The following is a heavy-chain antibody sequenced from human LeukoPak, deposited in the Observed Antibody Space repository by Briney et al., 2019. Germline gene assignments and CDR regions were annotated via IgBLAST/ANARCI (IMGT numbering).Heavy chain of an antibody. CDR2: VSNGGDRT. J-gene: IGHJ5*02. Sequence: GGSLRLSCAASGFSFSSFDMVWVRQAPGKGLEWVAGVSNGGDRTYHADSVKGRFTISRDNSKNTLYLQMNSLRAEDTAVYYCASNFRQTGWFDPWGQGTLVTVSS. CDR3: ASNFRQTGWFDP. CDR1: GFSFSSFD. D-gene: IGHD1-14*01. V-gene: IGHV3-23*01.